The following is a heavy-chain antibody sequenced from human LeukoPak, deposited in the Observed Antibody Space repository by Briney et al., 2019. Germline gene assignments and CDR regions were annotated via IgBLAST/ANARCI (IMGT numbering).Heavy chain of an antibody. Sequence: GGSLRLSCAASGFTFGTYWMSWVRQAPGKGLEWVANIKEDGSVSAYVDSVKGRFTVSRDNAKNSLDLQMHSLRVEDAAVYYCARLSTVVTFDYWGQGTLVTVSS. D-gene: IGHD4-23*01. CDR1: GFTFGTYW. CDR2: IKEDGSVS. V-gene: IGHV3-7*01. J-gene: IGHJ4*02. CDR3: ARLSTVVTFDY.